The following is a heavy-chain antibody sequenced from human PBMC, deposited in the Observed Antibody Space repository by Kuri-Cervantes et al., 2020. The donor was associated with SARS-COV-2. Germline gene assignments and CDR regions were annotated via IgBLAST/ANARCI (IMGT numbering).Heavy chain of an antibody. D-gene: IGHD1-1*01. J-gene: IGHJ4*02. CDR3: ARGRFNWNDGSYYFDY. CDR1: GGSISSYY. Sequence: ESLKISCTVSGGSISSYYWSWIRQPPGKGLEWIGYIYYSGSTNYNPSLKSRVTISVDTSKNQFSLKLSSVTAADTAVYYCARGRFNWNDGSYYFDYWGQGTLVTVSS. V-gene: IGHV4-59*01. CDR2: IYYSGST.